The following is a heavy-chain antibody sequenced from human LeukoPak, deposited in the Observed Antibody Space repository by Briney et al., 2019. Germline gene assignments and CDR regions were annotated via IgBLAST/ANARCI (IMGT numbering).Heavy chain of an antibody. J-gene: IGHJ4*02. CDR3: AKEVVAVAVPLHYFDY. CDR1: GFTFSSYA. V-gene: IGHV3-23*01. CDR2: ISGSGGST. Sequence: PGGSLRLSCAASGFTFSSYAMGWVRQAPGKGLEWVSAISGSGGSTYYADSVKGRFTISRDNSKNTLYLQMNSLRAEDTAVYYCAKEVVAVAVPLHYFDYWGQGTLVTVSS. D-gene: IGHD6-19*01.